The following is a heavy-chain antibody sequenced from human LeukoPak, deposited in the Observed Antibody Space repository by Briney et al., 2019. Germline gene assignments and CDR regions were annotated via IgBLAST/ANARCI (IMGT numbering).Heavy chain of an antibody. V-gene: IGHV3-49*03. Sequence: GGSLRLSCTASGFTFGDYAMSWFRQAPGKGLEWVGFIRSKAYGGTTEYAASVKGRFTISRDDSKSIAYLQMNSLKTEDTAVYYCTGGPGGSHDAFDIWGQGTMVTVSS. CDR3: TGGPGGSHDAFDI. CDR1: GFTFGDYA. CDR2: IRSKAYGGTT. D-gene: IGHD4-23*01. J-gene: IGHJ3*02.